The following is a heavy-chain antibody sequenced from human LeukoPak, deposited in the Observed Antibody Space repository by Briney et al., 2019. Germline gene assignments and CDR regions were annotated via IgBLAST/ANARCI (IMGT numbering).Heavy chain of an antibody. D-gene: IGHD6-19*01. CDR3: ARSYSRWSGGDYYYMDV. V-gene: IGHV4-34*01. CDR2: IDHSGST. CDR1: GGSFSGYY. J-gene: IGHJ6*03. Sequence: SETLSLTCTVYGGSFSGYYWSWIRQPPGKGLEWIGEIDHSGSTNYNPSLKSRVTISVDTSKNQFSLKLSSVTAADTAVYYCARSYSRWSGGDYYYMDVWGKGTTVTVSS.